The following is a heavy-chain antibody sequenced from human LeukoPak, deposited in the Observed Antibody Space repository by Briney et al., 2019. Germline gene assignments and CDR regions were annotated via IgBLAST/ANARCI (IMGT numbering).Heavy chain of an antibody. J-gene: IGHJ3*02. V-gene: IGHV5-51*01. CDR3: TRRRGGDYYGTNAFDI. D-gene: IGHD2-21*02. CDR1: GXSFTNYC. Sequence: GESLKISSKGSGXSFTNYCIGWVRQMPGKALEWMQIIYPGDADTRYSPSFQGQVTISADKSISTAYLQWSSLKAADTAMYYCTRRRGGDYYGTNAFDIWGQGTMVTVSS. CDR2: IYPGDADT.